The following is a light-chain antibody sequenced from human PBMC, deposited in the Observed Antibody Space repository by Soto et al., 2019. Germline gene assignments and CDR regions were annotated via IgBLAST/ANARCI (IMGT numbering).Light chain of an antibody. CDR3: QQFGGSPQT. CDR2: GAS. V-gene: IGKV3-20*01. J-gene: IGKJ1*01. CDR1: QSVSSY. Sequence: EIVLTQSPGTLSLSPGEGATLSCRASQSVSSYLAWYQQKPGQAHRLLIYGASSRATGIPDRFSGSGYGTDFTLTISRLEPEDFAVYYCQQFGGSPQTFGQGTKVEIK.